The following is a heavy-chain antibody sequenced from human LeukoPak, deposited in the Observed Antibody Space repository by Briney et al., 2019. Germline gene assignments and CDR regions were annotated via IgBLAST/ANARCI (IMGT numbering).Heavy chain of an antibody. V-gene: IGHV4-34*01. CDR3: AIQQPGISVPGTIYAFDI. CDR2: INHSGTT. Sequence: SETLSLTCAVSGGSFSGYYWSWIRQSPGKGLEWIGEINHSGTTIYNPSLKSRVTISVDTSKNQFSLKLSSVTAADTAVYYCAIQQPGISVPGTIYAFDIWGQGTMVTVSS. D-gene: IGHD6-13*01. J-gene: IGHJ3*02. CDR1: GGSFSGYY.